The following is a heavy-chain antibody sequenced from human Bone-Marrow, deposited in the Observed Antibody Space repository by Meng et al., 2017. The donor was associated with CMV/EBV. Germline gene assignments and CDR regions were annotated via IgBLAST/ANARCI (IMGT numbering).Heavy chain of an antibody. CDR3: ARCLMQLLRVYYYYGMDV. CDR1: GYTFTSYD. J-gene: IGHJ6*02. V-gene: IGHV1-8*01. D-gene: IGHD2-21*02. CDR2: MNPNSGNT. Sequence: ASVKVSCKASGYTFTSYDINWVRQATGQGLEWMGWMNPNSGNTGYAQKFQGRVTMTRNTSRRTAYMELSSLRSEDTAVYYCARCLMQLLRVYYYYGMDVWGQGTTVTVSS.